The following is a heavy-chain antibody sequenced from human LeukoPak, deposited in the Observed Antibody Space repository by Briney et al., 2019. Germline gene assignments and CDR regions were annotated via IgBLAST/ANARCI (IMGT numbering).Heavy chain of an antibody. J-gene: IGHJ5*02. CDR1: GGSFSGYY. CDR2: IYYSGST. V-gene: IGHV4-59*01. D-gene: IGHD3-10*01. Sequence: SETLSLTCAVYGGSFSGYYWSWIRQPPGKGLEWIGYIYYSGSTNYKPSLKSRVTISVDTSKNQFSLKLNSVTAADTAVYYCARGGYYGSGNDFRFDPWGQGTLVTVSS. CDR3: ARGGYYGSGNDFRFDP.